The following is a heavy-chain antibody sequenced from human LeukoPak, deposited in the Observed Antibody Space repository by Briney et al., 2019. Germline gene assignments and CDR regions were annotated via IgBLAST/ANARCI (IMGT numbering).Heavy chain of an antibody. D-gene: IGHD6-19*01. J-gene: IGHJ4*02. CDR2: INPNSGNT. Sequence: ASVKVSCKASGYAFTGYYMHWVRQAPGQGLEWMGWINPNSGNTGYVQKFQSRVTMTRDTSISTAYMELSRLRSDDTAVYYCARPRRLYSSGWYAGYWGQGTLVTVSS. CDR1: GYAFTGYY. CDR3: ARPRRLYSSGWYAGY. V-gene: IGHV1-2*02.